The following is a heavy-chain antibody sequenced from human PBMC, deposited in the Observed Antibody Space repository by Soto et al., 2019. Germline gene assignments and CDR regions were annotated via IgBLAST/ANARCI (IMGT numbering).Heavy chain of an antibody. CDR1: GFTFSSYA. Sequence: PGGSLRLSCAASGFTFSSYAMSWVRQAPGKGLEWVSAISGSGGSTYYADSVKGRFTISRDNSKNTLYLQMNSLRAEDTALYYCGLGSGSYSSEYYFDYWGQGTLVTVSS. J-gene: IGHJ4*02. D-gene: IGHD3-10*01. CDR3: GLGSGSYSSEYYFDY. CDR2: ISGSGGST. V-gene: IGHV3-23*01.